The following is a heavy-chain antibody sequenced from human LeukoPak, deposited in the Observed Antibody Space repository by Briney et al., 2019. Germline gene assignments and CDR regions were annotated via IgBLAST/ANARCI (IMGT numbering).Heavy chain of an antibody. Sequence: GGSLRLSCAASGFTFSDYYMSWIRQAPGKGLEWISYISTSGNYINDADSVKGRFTISRDNAKNSLYLQMNSLRVEDTAVYYCARDPYFYDGSGYYYPAYYFDHWGQGTLVTVSS. V-gene: IGHV3-11*05. CDR1: GFTFSDYY. CDR3: ARDPYFYDGSGYYYPAYYFDH. D-gene: IGHD3-22*01. J-gene: IGHJ4*02. CDR2: ISTSGNYI.